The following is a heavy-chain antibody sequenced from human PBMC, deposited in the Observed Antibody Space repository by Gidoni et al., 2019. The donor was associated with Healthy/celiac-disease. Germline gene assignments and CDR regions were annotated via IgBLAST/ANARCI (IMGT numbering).Heavy chain of an antibody. J-gene: IGHJ5*02. Sequence: QAPGKGLEWVSAISGSGGSTYYADSVKGRFTISRDNSKNTLYLKMNSLRAEDTAVYYCAKDPFLYCSSTSCTNWCDPWGQGTLVTVSS. CDR3: AKDPFLYCSSTSCTNWCDP. CDR2: ISGSGGST. D-gene: IGHD2-2*01. V-gene: IGHV3-23*01.